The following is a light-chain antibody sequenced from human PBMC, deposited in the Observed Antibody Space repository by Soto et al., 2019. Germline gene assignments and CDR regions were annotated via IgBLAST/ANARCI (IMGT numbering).Light chain of an antibody. CDR1: QSVSSY. V-gene: IGKV3-11*01. J-gene: IGKJ4*01. Sequence: EIVLTQSPATLSLSPGERATLSCRASQSVSSYLAWYQQKPGQAPRLLIYDASNRATGIPARFSGSGSGTDFTLTISRLEPEDFAVYYCQQRSNWPPRVTIGGGTKVEIK. CDR3: QQRSNWPPRVT. CDR2: DAS.